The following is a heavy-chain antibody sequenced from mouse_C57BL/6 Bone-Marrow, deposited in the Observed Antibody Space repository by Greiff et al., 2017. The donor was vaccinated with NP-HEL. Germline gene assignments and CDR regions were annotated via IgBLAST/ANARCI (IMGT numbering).Heavy chain of an antibody. CDR2: IYPGDGDT. J-gene: IGHJ2*01. Sequence: VQLQQSGPELVKPGASVKISCKASGYAFSSSWMNWVKQRPGKGLEWIGRIYPGDGDTNYNGKFKGQATLTADKSSSTAYMQLSSLTSEDSAVYFCARLRGYWGQGTTLTVSS. CDR3: ARLRGY. CDR1: GYAFSSSW. V-gene: IGHV1-82*01.